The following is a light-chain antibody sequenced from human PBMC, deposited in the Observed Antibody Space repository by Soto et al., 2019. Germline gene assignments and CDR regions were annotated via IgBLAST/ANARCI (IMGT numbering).Light chain of an antibody. CDR1: SSDVGGYNY. CDR3: QSYDSSLSGYV. V-gene: IGLV2-14*01. Sequence: QSVLTQPASVSGSPGQSITISCTGTSSDVGGYNYVSWYQQQSGKAPKLMIHEVSNRPSGVPARFSGSKSGTSASLAIAGLQAEDEGDYYCQSYDSSLSGYVFGTGTKLTVL. CDR2: EVS. J-gene: IGLJ1*01.